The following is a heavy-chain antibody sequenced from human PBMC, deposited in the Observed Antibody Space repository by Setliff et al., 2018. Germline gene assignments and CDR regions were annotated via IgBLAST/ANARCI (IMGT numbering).Heavy chain of an antibody. CDR3: ARGHFPSESSSYFYAY. CDR2: INQSVST. J-gene: IGHJ4*02. CDR1: SGSFSGYY. V-gene: IGHV4-34*01. D-gene: IGHD3-22*01. Sequence: SETLSLTCAVYSGSFSGYYWSWIRQPPGKGLEWMGEINQSVSTNYNPSLKSRVTISVDTSKNQFSLKLSSVTAADTAVYYCARGHFPSESSSYFYAYWGQGTLVTVSS.